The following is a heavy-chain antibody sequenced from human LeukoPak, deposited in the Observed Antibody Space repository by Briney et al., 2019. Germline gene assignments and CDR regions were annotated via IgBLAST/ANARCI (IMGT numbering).Heavy chain of an antibody. V-gene: IGHV5-51*01. D-gene: IGHD1-26*01. Sequence: AGESLKISCKGSGYSLTSYWIGWVRQMPGKGLQWMGIIYPGDSDTSYSPSFQGQVTISADKSISTAYLQWSSLKASDTAIYYCARRISARAGEGIDYWGQGTLVTVSS. J-gene: IGHJ4*02. CDR2: IYPGDSDT. CDR3: ARRISARAGEGIDY. CDR1: GYSLTSYW.